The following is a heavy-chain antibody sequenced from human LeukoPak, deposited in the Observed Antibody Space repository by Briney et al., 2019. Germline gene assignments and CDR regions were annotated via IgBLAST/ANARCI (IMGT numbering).Heavy chain of an antibody. J-gene: IGHJ4*02. D-gene: IGHD6-19*01. CDR3: ARVSVRRQWQMGDY. V-gene: IGHV4-59*12. CDR2: IYYSGST. CDR1: GGSISSYY. Sequence: PSETLSLTCPVSGGSISSYYWSWIRQPPGKGLEWIGYIYYSGSTNYNPSLKSRVTISVDTSKNQFSLKLSSVTAADTAVYYCARVSVRRQWQMGDYWGQGTLVTVSS.